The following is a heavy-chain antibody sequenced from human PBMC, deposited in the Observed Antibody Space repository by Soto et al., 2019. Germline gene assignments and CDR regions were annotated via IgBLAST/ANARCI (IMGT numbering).Heavy chain of an antibody. D-gene: IGHD2-2*01. Sequence: SVTVSCKASRGRFSRYAISWVRQAPAQGLEGVGGIIPIFGTTKYAQKFQGRVTIIADTSTTTAYLELSSLRSEDTAIYYCARDPGRSSNRWRVRQVADGDYYVMDVWGQGSPGTVS. J-gene: IGHJ6*02. CDR3: ARDPGRSSNRWRVRQVADGDYYVMDV. CDR1: RGRFSRYA. CDR2: IIPIFGTT. V-gene: IGHV1-69*06.